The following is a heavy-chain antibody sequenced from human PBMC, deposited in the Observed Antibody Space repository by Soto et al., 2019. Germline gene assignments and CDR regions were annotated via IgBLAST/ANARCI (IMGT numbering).Heavy chain of an antibody. CDR2: IWYDGSNK. Sequence: GGSLRLSCAASGFTFGSYGMHWVRQAPGKGLEWVAVIWYDGSNKYYADSVKGRFTISRDNSKNTLYLQMNSLRAEDTAVYYCASGWEPDNYGMDVWGQGTTVTVSS. CDR1: GFTFGSYG. V-gene: IGHV3-33*01. D-gene: IGHD1-26*01. J-gene: IGHJ6*02. CDR3: ASGWEPDNYGMDV.